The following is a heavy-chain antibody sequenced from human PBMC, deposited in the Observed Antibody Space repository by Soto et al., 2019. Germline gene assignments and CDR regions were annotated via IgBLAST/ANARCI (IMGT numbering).Heavy chain of an antibody. J-gene: IGHJ6*02. CDR1: GGTFSSYA. Sequence: QVQLVQSGAEVKKPGSSVKVSCKASGGTFSSYAISWVRQAPGQGLEWMGGIIPIFGTANYAQKFQGRVTITADESTSTAYMELSSLRSEDTAVYYCARPSDVDTAMPSPGYYHYGMDVWGQGTTVTVSS. CDR2: IIPIFGTA. V-gene: IGHV1-69*01. D-gene: IGHD5-18*01. CDR3: ARPSDVDTAMPSPGYYHYGMDV.